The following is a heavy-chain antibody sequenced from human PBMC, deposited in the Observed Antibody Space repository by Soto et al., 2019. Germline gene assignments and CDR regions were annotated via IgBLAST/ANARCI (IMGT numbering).Heavy chain of an antibody. CDR1: GFTFSSYG. CDR3: AREFSCSWYGY. Sequence: QVQLVESGGGVVQPGRSLRLSCAASGFTFSSYGMHWVRQAPGKGLEWVAVIWYDGSNKYYADSVKGRFTIPRDNSKNTLYLQMNSLRAEDTAVYYCAREFSCSWYGYWGQGTLVTVSS. J-gene: IGHJ4*02. CDR2: IWYDGSNK. D-gene: IGHD6-13*01. V-gene: IGHV3-33*01.